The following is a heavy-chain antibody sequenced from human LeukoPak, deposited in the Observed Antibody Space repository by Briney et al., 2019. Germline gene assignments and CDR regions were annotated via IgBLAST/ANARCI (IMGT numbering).Heavy chain of an antibody. Sequence: GGSLRLSCAASGFTFSSHGMHWVRQAPGKGLEWVAFIRYDGSNKYYADSVKGRFTISRDNSKNTLYLQMNSLRAEDTAVYYCAKVGATSEDYWGQGTLVTVSS. CDR2: IRYDGSNK. J-gene: IGHJ4*02. CDR3: AKVGATSEDY. V-gene: IGHV3-30*02. D-gene: IGHD1-26*01. CDR1: GFTFSSHG.